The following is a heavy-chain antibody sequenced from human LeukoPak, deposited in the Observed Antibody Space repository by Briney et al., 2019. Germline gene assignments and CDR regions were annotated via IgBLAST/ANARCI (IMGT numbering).Heavy chain of an antibody. CDR3: ARGRPRGYNWCDP. CDR2: INHSGST. CDR1: GGSFSGYY. V-gene: IGHV4-34*01. J-gene: IGHJ5*02. Sequence: SETLSLTCAVYGGSFSGYYWSWIRQPPGKGLEWVGEINHSGSTNYNPSLKSRVTISVDTSKRQFSLKLSSVTAADTAVYYCARGRPRGYNWCDPWGQGTLVTVSS.